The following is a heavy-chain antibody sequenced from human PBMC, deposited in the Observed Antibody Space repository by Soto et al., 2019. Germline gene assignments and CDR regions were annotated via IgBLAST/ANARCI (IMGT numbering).Heavy chain of an antibody. V-gene: IGHV3-7*01. J-gene: IGHJ5*02. D-gene: IGHD2-15*01. Sequence: GGSLRLSCAASGFTFSDYWMTWVRQAPGKGLEWVANIKQDGSEKYYVDSVRGRFTISRDNAKNSLYLQMHSLRVEDTALYYCAREARRSAYSTWGQGTLVTVSS. CDR1: GFTFSDYW. CDR3: AREARRSAYST. CDR2: IKQDGSEK.